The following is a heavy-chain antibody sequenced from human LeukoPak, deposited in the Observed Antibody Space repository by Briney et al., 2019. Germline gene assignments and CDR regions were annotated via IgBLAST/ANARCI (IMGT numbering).Heavy chain of an antibody. D-gene: IGHD2-15*01. Sequence: GASVTVSFKASGYTFTIYGISWERQAPGQGLEWMGWISAYNGNTNYAQKLQGRVTMTTDTSTSTAYMELSSLRSEDTAVYYCARGYCSGGSCYSVNWFDPWGQGTLVTVSS. CDR3: ARGYCSGGSCYSVNWFDP. V-gene: IGHV1-18*01. CDR2: ISAYNGNT. CDR1: GYTFTIYG. J-gene: IGHJ5*02.